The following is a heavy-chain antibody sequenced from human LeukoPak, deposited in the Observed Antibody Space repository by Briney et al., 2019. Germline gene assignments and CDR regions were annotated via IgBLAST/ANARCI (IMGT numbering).Heavy chain of an antibody. J-gene: IGHJ4*02. CDR3: AKDDPHSGSVTYRPDY. Sequence: ASVKVSCKASGYTFTSYDINWVRQATGQGLEWMGGFDPEDGETIYAQKFQGRVTVTEDTSTDTAYMELSSLRSEDTAVYYCAKDDPHSGSVTYRPDYWGQGTLVTVSS. D-gene: IGHD3-10*01. CDR1: GYTFTSYD. CDR2: FDPEDGET. V-gene: IGHV1-24*01.